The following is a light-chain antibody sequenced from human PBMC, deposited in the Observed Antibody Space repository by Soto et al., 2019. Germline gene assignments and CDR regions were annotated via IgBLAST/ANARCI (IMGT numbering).Light chain of an antibody. CDR3: QQYGASPIT. CDR1: QNISSY. V-gene: IGKV1-33*01. Sequence: DIQMTQSPSSLSASVGDRVTITCRASQNISSYLNWYQQKPGKAPKLLIYDASNLETGVPSRFSGSGSGTDFTFTISRLEPEDFAVYYCQQYGASPITFGQGTRLEIK. CDR2: DAS. J-gene: IGKJ5*01.